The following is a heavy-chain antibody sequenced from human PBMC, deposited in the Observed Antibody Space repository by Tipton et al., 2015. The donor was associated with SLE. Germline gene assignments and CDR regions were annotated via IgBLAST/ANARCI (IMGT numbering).Heavy chain of an antibody. CDR3: AREPAASGWFDP. Sequence: TLSLTCEVSDGSISDYYWTWIRQPAGEGLEWIGYIYNSGNTNYNPSLKSRVTISADTSKNQFSLKVTSVTAADTAVYYCAREPAASGWFDPWGQGTLVTVSS. CDR1: DGSISDYY. CDR2: IYNSGNT. V-gene: IGHV4-59*01. J-gene: IGHJ5*02. D-gene: IGHD2-2*01.